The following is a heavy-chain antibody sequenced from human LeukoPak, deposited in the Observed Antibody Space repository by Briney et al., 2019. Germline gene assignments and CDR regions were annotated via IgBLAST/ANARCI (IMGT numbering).Heavy chain of an antibody. CDR3: AKDSVVVAETNYFDY. CDR1: GFTFSSYG. V-gene: IGHV3-23*01. D-gene: IGHD2-15*01. J-gene: IGHJ4*02. Sequence: GGSLRLSCAASGFTFSSYGMTWVRQAPGTGLEWVSAISSSGGTSYYADSVKGRFTISRDNSKNTVYLQMNSLRAEDTAVYYCAKDSVVVAETNYFDYWGQGTLVTVSS. CDR2: ISSSGGTS.